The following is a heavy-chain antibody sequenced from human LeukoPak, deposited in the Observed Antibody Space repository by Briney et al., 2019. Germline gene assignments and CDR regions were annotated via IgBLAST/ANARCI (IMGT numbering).Heavy chain of an antibody. CDR3: ARDGSLPDY. V-gene: IGHV3-74*01. CDR2: IDTDEGST. J-gene: IGHJ4*02. Sequence: PGGSLRLSCAASGFTFSSYWMHWARQAPGKGLVWVSRIDTDEGSTSYADSVKGRFTISRDNAKNTLYLQMNSLRAEDTAVYYCARDGSLPDYWGQGTLVTVSS. CDR1: GFTFSSYW.